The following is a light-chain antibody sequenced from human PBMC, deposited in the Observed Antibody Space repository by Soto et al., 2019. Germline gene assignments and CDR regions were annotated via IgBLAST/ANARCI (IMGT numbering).Light chain of an antibody. CDR1: SSNIGAGYD. J-gene: IGLJ2*01. Sequence: QSVLTQPPSVSGAPGQRVTISCTGSSSNIGAGYDVHWYQQLPGTAPKLLIYVINNRPSGVPDRFSGSKSGTSASLAITGLQAEDEADYYCQSYDSSLSAVVFGGGTKLTVL. CDR2: VIN. V-gene: IGLV1-40*01. CDR3: QSYDSSLSAVV.